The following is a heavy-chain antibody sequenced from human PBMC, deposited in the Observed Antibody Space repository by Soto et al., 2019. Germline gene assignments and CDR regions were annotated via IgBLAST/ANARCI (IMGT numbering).Heavy chain of an antibody. J-gene: IGHJ3*02. V-gene: IGHV3-23*01. CDR3: ARIQAGDDSSCYFSAFDI. CDR2: ISRRGDTT. D-gene: IGHD3-22*01. Sequence: GGSLRLSCAASGFTFTTYAMSWVRQAPGKGLEWVSVISRRGDTTYYADSVKGRFTISRDNSKNTLYLQMNSLRAEDRAVYYCARIQAGDDSSCYFSAFDIWGQGTMVTASS. CDR1: GFTFTTYA.